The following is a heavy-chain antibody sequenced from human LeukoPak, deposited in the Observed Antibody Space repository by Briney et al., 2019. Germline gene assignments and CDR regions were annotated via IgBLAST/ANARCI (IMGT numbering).Heavy chain of an antibody. J-gene: IGHJ6*03. V-gene: IGHV4-34*01. CDR3: ARDKQLVRGFYYYYYYMDV. D-gene: IGHD6-6*01. CDR2: INHSGST. CDR1: GGSFSGYY. Sequence: KPSETLPLTCAVYGGSFSGYYWSWIRQPPGKGLEWIGEINHSGSTNYNPSLKSRVTISVDTSKNQFSLKLSSVTAAGTAVYYCARDKQLVRGFYYYYYYMDVWGKGTTVTVSS.